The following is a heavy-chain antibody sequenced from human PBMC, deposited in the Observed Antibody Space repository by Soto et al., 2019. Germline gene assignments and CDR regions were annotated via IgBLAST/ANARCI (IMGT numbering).Heavy chain of an antibody. CDR2: ISAYNGNT. CDR1: GYTFISYG. V-gene: IGHV1-18*01. J-gene: IGHJ6*01. CDR3: AITTREVIVAAVTDRYGMDV. D-gene: IGHD3-16*02. Sequence: GASVKVSCKASGYTFISYGISWVRQAPGQGLEWMGWISAYNGNTNYAQKFQGRVTMSTDTSTSTAYMELRSLRSDDTAVYYCAITTREVIVAAVTDRYGMDVWG.